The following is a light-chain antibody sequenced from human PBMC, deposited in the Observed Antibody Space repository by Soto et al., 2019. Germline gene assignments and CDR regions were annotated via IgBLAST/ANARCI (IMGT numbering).Light chain of an antibody. J-gene: IGKJ1*01. V-gene: IGKV1-5*01. Sequence: DVQMTQSPSTLAASVGGRATFPCRPSENIKNWLAWYQQTPGKAPKLLIYHASTLESGVPSRFSGSGSGTEFTLTISSLQPDDFATYYCQQYMSYSFGQGTKVDI. CDR2: HAS. CDR3: QQYMSYS. CDR1: ENIKNW.